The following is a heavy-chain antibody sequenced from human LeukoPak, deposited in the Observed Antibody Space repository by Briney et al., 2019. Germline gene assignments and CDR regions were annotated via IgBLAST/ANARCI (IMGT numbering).Heavy chain of an antibody. CDR2: ISYTGTYI. J-gene: IGHJ4*02. D-gene: IGHD1-26*01. V-gene: IGHV3-21*04. Sequence: GGSLRLSCAASAFSLNAYNMNWLRQAPGKGLEWVSSISYTGTYIYYADSVKGRFTISRDNAQNSLYLQMNSLRAEDTAIYYCVRDRGTYRPIDYWGQGTLVTVSS. CDR3: VRDRGTYRPIDY. CDR1: AFSLNAYN.